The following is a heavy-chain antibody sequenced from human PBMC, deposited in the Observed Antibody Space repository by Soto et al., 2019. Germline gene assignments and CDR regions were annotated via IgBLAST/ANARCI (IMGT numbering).Heavy chain of an antibody. J-gene: IGHJ5*02. Sequence: SETLSLTCTASGGSSSSSTYSWGWIRQPPGKGLEWIGSMHYSGATYYNPSPKSRVSISVDTSKSQFSLKLTFVTAADTAVYFCARQGSNSSRRLSWFDPWGQGTLVTVS. CDR3: ARQGSNSSRRLSWFDP. CDR1: GGSSSSSTYS. CDR2: MHYSGAT. V-gene: IGHV4-39*01. D-gene: IGHD3-16*01.